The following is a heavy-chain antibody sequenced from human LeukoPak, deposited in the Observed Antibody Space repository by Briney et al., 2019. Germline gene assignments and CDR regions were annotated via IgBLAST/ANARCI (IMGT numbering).Heavy chain of an antibody. V-gene: IGHV3-74*01. D-gene: IGHD3-10*01. CDR1: GFTFDYYW. CDR3: AKTSTGVGYYYGMDV. Sequence: GGSLKLSCTASGFTFDYYWMHWVRQAPGKGLMWVSRINTDGSNTHYADSVKGRFTISRDNAKNTLYLQMNGLRAEDTAVYYCAKTSTGVGYYYGMDVWGQGTTVTVSS. J-gene: IGHJ6*02. CDR2: INTDGSNT.